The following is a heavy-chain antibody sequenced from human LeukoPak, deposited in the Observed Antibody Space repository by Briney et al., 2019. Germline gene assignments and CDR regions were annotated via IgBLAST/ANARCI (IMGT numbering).Heavy chain of an antibody. CDR3: ARDQYGSGSYPFDY. D-gene: IGHD3-10*01. CDR1: GGSISSSSYY. V-gene: IGHV4-39*02. Sequence: SETLSLTCTVSGGSISSSSYYWGWIRQPPGKGLEWIGSIYYNGSTYYNPSLKSRVTISVDTSKNQFSLKLSSVTAADTAVYYCARDQYGSGSYPFDYWGQGTLVTVSS. CDR2: IYYNGST. J-gene: IGHJ4*02.